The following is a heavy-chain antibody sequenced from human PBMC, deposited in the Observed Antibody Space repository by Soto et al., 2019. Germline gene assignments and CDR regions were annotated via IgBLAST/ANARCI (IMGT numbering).Heavy chain of an antibody. CDR3: AWMRGLGEISPYLDY. CDR1: GGSISDYQ. J-gene: IGHJ4*02. V-gene: IGHV4-59*01. Sequence: QVQLQESGPGLVKPSETLSLTCSISGGSISDYQWNWIRQPPGKGLEWIGYIYYSGRTNYNPSLKRRLTISLDTSTRQFSLRLMSVTAAETAVYYCAWMRGLGEISPYLDYWGQGALFTVSS. CDR2: IYYSGRT. D-gene: IGHD3-16*01.